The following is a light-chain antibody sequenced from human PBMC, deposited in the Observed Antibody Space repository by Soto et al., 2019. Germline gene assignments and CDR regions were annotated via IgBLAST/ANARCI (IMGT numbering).Light chain of an antibody. V-gene: IGKV1-39*01. CDR2: AAS. Sequence: DIQMTQSPVSLSASVGDRVTITCRASQTISRNLNWYQQKPGKAPKLLIFAASSLQSGVPLRFSGSGSGTDFTLTISSLQPEDFATYYCQQSYDTPLTFGGGTTVEIK. J-gene: IGKJ4*01. CDR3: QQSYDTPLT. CDR1: QTISRN.